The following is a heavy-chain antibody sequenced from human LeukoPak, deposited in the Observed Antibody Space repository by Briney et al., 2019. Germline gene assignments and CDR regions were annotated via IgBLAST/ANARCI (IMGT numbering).Heavy chain of an antibody. D-gene: IGHD1-7*01. CDR1: VGTLNSHA. CDR2: IIPILRSA. V-gene: IGHV1-69*05. Sequence: ASVKVSCKTSVGTLNSHAVSWVRQAPGQGLEWMGAIIPILRSANYAQKFQGRGTITTDESTSTVYMELRNLRIEDTAVYFCARDRANIGTPLKAFDIWGQGTMITVSS. CDR3: ARDRANIGTPLKAFDI. J-gene: IGHJ3*02.